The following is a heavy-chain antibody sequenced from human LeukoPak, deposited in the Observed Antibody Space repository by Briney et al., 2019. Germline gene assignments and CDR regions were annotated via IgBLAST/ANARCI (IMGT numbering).Heavy chain of an antibody. V-gene: IGHV3-48*01. J-gene: IGHJ4*02. CDR1: GFTFSGYS. Sequence: GGSLRLSCAASGFTFSGYSMNWVRQAPGKGLEWVSYISSSSSTIYYADSVKGRFTISRDNAKNSLYLQMNSLRAEDTAVYYCARWADYDYLDYWGQGTLVTVSS. CDR2: ISSSSSTI. D-gene: IGHD4/OR15-4a*01. CDR3: ARWADYDYLDY.